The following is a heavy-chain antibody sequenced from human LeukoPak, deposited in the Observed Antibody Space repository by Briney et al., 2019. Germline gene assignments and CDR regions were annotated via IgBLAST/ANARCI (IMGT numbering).Heavy chain of an antibody. CDR3: ARTRGIYCSGGSCYQQFFDY. J-gene: IGHJ4*02. Sequence: SETLSLTCAVYGGSFSGYYWSWIRQPPGKGLEWIGEINHSGSTNYNPSLKSRVTISVDTSKNQFSLKLSSVTATDTAVYYCARTRGIYCSGGSCYQQFFDYWGQGTLVTVSS. CDR1: GGSFSGYY. V-gene: IGHV4-34*01. D-gene: IGHD2-15*01. CDR2: INHSGST.